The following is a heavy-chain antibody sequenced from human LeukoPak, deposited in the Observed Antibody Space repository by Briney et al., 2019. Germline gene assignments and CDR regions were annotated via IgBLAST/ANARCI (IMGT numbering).Heavy chain of an antibody. J-gene: IGHJ4*02. Sequence: SETLSLTCTVSGGSISSSSYYWGWIRQPPGKGLEGIGSIYYSGSTYYNPSLKSRVTISVDTSKNQFSLKLSSVTAADTAVYYCARVGYCTNGVCSQRIFDYWGQGTLVTVSS. CDR2: IYYSGST. D-gene: IGHD2-8*01. V-gene: IGHV4-39*01. CDR1: GGSISSSSYY. CDR3: ARVGYCTNGVCSQRIFDY.